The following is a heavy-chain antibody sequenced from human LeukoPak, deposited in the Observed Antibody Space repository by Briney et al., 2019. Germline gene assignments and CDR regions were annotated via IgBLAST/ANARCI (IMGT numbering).Heavy chain of an antibody. CDR2: ISSSGSTI. CDR1: GFTFSSYE. CDR3: AELVITMIGGV. D-gene: IGHD3-10*02. Sequence: GGSLRLSCAASGFTFSSYEMSWVRQAPGKGLEWVSYISSSGSTIYYADSVKGRFTISRDNAKNSLYLQMNSLRAEDTAVYYCAELVITMIGGVWGKGTTVTISS. J-gene: IGHJ6*04. V-gene: IGHV3-48*03.